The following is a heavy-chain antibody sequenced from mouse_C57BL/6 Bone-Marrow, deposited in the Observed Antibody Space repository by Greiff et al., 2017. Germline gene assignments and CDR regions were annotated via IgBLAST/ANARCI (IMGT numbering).Heavy chain of an antibody. Sequence: QVQLQQPGAELVKPGASVKLSCKASGYTFTSYWMHWVKQRPGRGLEWIGRIDPNSGGTKYNEKFKSKATLTVDKPSSKAYMQLSSLTSEESAVYYCARDTRRYWYFDVWGTGTTVTVSS. D-gene: IGHD3-2*02. V-gene: IGHV1-72*01. J-gene: IGHJ1*03. CDR3: ARDTRRYWYFDV. CDR2: IDPNSGGT. CDR1: GYTFTSYW.